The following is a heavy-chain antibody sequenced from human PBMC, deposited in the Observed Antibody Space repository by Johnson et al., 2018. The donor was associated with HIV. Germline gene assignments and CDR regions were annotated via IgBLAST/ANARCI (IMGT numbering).Heavy chain of an antibody. CDR2: ISSNGGST. J-gene: IGHJ3*02. V-gene: IGHV3-64*01. D-gene: IGHD6-6*01. Sequence: VQLVESGGGLVKPGGSLRLSCAASGFTFSDYYLSWIRQAPGKGLEWISYISSNGGSTYYANSVKGRFTISRDNSKNTLYFQMGSLRAEDMAVYYCARSRGKQLADAFDIWGQGTMVTVSS. CDR3: ARSRGKQLADAFDI. CDR1: GFTFSDYY.